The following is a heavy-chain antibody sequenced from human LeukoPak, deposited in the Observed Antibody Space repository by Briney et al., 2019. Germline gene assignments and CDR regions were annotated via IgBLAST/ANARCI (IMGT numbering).Heavy chain of an antibody. CDR3: AKGLGYCSGGSCYSSNAFDI. V-gene: IGHV3-9*01. D-gene: IGHD2-15*01. CDR2: ISWNSGSI. Sequence: GGSLRLSCAASGFTFDDYAMHWVRQAPGKGLEWVSGISWNSGSIGYADSVKGRFTISRDNAKNSLYLQMNSLRAEDTALYYCAKGLGYCSGGSCYSSNAFDIWGQGTMVTVSS. CDR1: GFTFDDYA. J-gene: IGHJ3*02.